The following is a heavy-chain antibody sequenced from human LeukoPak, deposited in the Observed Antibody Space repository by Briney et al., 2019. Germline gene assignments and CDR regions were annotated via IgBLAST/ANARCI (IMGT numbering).Heavy chain of an antibody. J-gene: IGHJ4*02. CDR2: IYYSGST. D-gene: IGHD2-2*01. CDR3: ARGRGYCSSTSCPSRFDY. Sequence: SETLSLTCTVSGGSISSYYWSWIRQPPGKGLEWIGYIYYSGSTNYNPSLKSRVTISVDTSKNQFSLKLSSVTAADTAVYYCARGRGYCSSTSCPSRFDYWGQGTLVTVSS. V-gene: IGHV4-59*01. CDR1: GGSISSYY.